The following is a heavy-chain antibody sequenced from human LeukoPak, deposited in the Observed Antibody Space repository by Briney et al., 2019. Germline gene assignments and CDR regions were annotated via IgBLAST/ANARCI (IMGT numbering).Heavy chain of an antibody. J-gene: IGHJ3*02. CDR2: ISPYNGHT. CDR3: ARQRYCSAGSCQKFGAFDI. CDR1: GYTFTNYG. D-gene: IGHD2-15*01. V-gene: IGHV1-18*01. Sequence: GASVKVSCKASGYTFTNYGISWVRQAPGQGLEWMAWISPYNGHTNYAQKLQGRVTMTTDTSTSTAYIELRSLRSDDTAMYYCARQRYCSAGSCQKFGAFDIWGQGTMVTVPS.